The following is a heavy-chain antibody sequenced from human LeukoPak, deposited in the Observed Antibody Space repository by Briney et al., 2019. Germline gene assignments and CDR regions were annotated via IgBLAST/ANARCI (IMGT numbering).Heavy chain of an antibody. D-gene: IGHD6-6*01. V-gene: IGHV3-48*01. CDR2: ISISSSTI. CDR3: AKGNKGEYSN. Sequence: GGSLRLSCAASGFTFSSYSMNWVRQAPGKGLEWVSYISISSSTIYYADSVKGRFTISRDNAKNSLYLQMNSLRAEDTAVYYCAKGNKGEYSNWGQGTLVTVSS. CDR1: GFTFSSYS. J-gene: IGHJ4*02.